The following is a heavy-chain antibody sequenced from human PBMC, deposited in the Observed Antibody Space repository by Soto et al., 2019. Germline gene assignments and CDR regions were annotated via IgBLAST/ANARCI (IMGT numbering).Heavy chain of an antibody. CDR2: INSDGSST. V-gene: IGHV3-74*01. Sequence: EVQLVESGGGLVQPGGSLRLSCAASGFTFSSYWMHWVRQAPGKGLVWVSRINSDGSSTSYADSVKGRFTISRDNAKKTLYLQMNSLRAEDTAVYYCARSGGGRALLLFMTDYWGQGTLVTVSS. J-gene: IGHJ4*02. D-gene: IGHD2-15*01. CDR3: ARSGGGRALLLFMTDY. CDR1: GFTFSSYW.